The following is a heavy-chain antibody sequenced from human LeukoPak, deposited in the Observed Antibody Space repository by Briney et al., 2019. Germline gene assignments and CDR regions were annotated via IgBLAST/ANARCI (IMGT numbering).Heavy chain of an antibody. CDR3: AKDSSVYYYDSRNFDY. Sequence: GGSLRLSCAASGFTFSNYWMHWVRQVPGKGLVWVSRINDDGSATFYADSVKGRFTISRDNAKNTLFLQINSLRAEDTAVYYCAKDSSVYYYDSRNFDYWGQGTLVTVSS. J-gene: IGHJ4*02. V-gene: IGHV3-74*01. D-gene: IGHD3-22*01. CDR2: INDDGSAT. CDR1: GFTFSNYW.